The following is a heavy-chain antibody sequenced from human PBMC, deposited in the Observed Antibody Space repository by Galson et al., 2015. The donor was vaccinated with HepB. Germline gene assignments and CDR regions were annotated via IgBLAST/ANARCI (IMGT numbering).Heavy chain of an antibody. V-gene: IGHV1-69*04. J-gene: IGHJ3*02. CDR1: GGTFSSYA. CDR2: IIPILGLT. Sequence: SVKVSCKAPGGTFSSYAISWVRQAPGQGLEWMGRIIPILGLTNYAQRFQGRVTITADKSTNTAYMELSSLRSEDTAVFYCARDTMMRVTASHFTTGAFGIWGQGTMVAVSS. D-gene: IGHD3-22*01. CDR3: ARDTMMRVTASHFTTGAFGI.